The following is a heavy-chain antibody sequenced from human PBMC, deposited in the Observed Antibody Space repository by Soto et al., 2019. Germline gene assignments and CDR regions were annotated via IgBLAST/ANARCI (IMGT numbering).Heavy chain of an antibody. CDR2: FYYREEN. CDR1: GGSISSYY. Sequence: PSETLSLTCTVSGGSISSYYWSWIRQSPGKGLEWIGCFYYREENNYNPSLRSRVTISVDTSKNQFSLKLSSVTAADTAVYYCARHFSVDYFDYWGQGALVTVSS. V-gene: IGHV4-59*08. J-gene: IGHJ4*02. CDR3: ARHFSVDYFDY.